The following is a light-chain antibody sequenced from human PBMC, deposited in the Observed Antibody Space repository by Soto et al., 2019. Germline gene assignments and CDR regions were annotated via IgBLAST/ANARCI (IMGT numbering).Light chain of an antibody. CDR1: QSIDSW. J-gene: IGKJ4*01. CDR2: KTS. Sequence: DIQMTQSPSTLSASVGDRVTITCRASQSIDSWLAWYQQKPGKAPKLMIYKTSNLESGVPSRFSGSGSGTAFSRTISSLQPDDFATSYCQQYKSFSLTFGGGNRVEVK. V-gene: IGKV1-5*03. CDR3: QQYKSFSLT.